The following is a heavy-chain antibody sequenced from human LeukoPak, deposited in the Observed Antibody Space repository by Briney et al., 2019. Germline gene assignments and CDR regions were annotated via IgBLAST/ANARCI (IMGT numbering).Heavy chain of an antibody. V-gene: IGHV4-39*01. CDR3: ATDLRFLEWLRPGYYYGMDV. D-gene: IGHD3-3*01. Sequence: PSETLSLTRTVSGGSIGSSSYYWGWIRQPPGKGLEWIGSIYYSGSTYYNPSLKSRVTIPVDTSKNQFSLKLSSVTAADTAVYYCATDLRFLEWLRPGYYYGMDVWGQGTTVTVSS. CDR1: GGSIGSSSYY. J-gene: IGHJ6*02. CDR2: IYYSGST.